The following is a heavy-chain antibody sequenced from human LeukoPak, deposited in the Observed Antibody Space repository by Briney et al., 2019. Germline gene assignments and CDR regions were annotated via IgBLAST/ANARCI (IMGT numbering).Heavy chain of an antibody. D-gene: IGHD7-27*01. J-gene: IGHJ2*01. CDR3: ATGVRPPPYNIDSWYFTL. CDR2: ISGSGGST. CDR1: GFTFSNYA. V-gene: IGHV3-23*01. Sequence: PGGSLRLSCAASGFTFSNYAMSWVRQAPGKGLEWVSAISGSGGSTYYADSVKGRFTISRDNSKNTLYLQMNSLRAEDTAVYTCATGVRPPPYNIDSWYFTLWGRGTLVTVSS.